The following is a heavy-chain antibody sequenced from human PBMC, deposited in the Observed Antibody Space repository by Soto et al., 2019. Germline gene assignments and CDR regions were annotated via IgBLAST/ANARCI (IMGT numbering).Heavy chain of an antibody. CDR2: IIPILGIA. Sequence: QVQLVQSGAEVKKPGSSVKVSCKASGGTFSSYTISWVRQAPGQGLEWMGRIIPILGIANYAQKFQGRVTITADKSTSTAYMELSSLRSEDTAVYYFASACGGDCYPFDYWGQGTLVTVSS. CDR3: ASACGGDCYPFDY. V-gene: IGHV1-69*02. D-gene: IGHD2-21*02. J-gene: IGHJ4*02. CDR1: GGTFSSYT.